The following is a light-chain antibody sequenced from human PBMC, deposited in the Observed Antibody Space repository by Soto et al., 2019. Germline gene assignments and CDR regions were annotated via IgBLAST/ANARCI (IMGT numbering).Light chain of an antibody. J-gene: IGKJ1*01. Sequence: EIVLTQSQGTLSLSPGERATLSCRASKSVNSNYLAWYQRKPGQAPRLLIYGASNRATDIPYRFSASGAGTHFTLTITRLQAEDFAVYYCQQYDSTPPTFGQGTKVEVK. V-gene: IGKV3-20*01. CDR3: QQYDSTPPT. CDR1: KSVNSNY. CDR2: GAS.